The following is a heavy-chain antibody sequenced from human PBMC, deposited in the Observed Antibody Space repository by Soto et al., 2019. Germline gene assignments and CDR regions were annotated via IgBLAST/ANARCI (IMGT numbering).Heavy chain of an antibody. CDR2: IIPVGGTT. CDR3: ARGRGGYYFDY. CDR1: GGNFSRYA. Sequence: SVKVSCKASGGNFSRYAISWLRQAPGQGLEWMGGIIPVGGTTNYEQKFQGRVTMTRDTSTSTVYMELSSLRSEDTAVYYCARGRGGYYFDYWGQGTLVTVSS. J-gene: IGHJ4*02. V-gene: IGHV1-69*05. D-gene: IGHD3-16*01.